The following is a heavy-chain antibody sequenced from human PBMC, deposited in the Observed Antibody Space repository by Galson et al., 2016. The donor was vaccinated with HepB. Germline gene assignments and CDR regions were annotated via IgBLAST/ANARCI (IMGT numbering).Heavy chain of an antibody. V-gene: IGHV1-46*01. J-gene: IGHJ4*02. CDR1: GYTFTNYY. D-gene: IGHD3/OR15-3a*01. CDR3: ARDGEDGAGPPTYDFYFDY. Sequence: SVKVSCKASGYTFTNYYLHWVRQAPGQGLEWMGIINPSSTTTYAQQFQGRVTMTRDTSTSTVCMELSSLRSEDTAVYYLARDGEDGAGPPTYDFYFDYWGQGTLVTVSS. CDR2: INPSSTT.